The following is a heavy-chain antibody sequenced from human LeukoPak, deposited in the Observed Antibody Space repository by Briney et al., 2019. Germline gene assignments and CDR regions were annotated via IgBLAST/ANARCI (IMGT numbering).Heavy chain of an antibody. CDR1: GGTFSSYA. CDR2: IIPIFGTA. D-gene: IGHD3-9*01. J-gene: IGHJ4*02. V-gene: IGHV1-69*13. Sequence: ASVKVSCKASGGTFSSYAISWVRQAPGQGLEWMGGIIPIFGTANYAQKFQGRVTITADESTSTAYMELSSLRSEDTAVYYCARDPVPLYDILTGYYPSPHFDYWGQGTLVTVSS. CDR3: ARDPVPLYDILTGYYPSPHFDY.